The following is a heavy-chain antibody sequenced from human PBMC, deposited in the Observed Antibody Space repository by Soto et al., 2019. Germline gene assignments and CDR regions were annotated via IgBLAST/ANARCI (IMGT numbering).Heavy chain of an antibody. V-gene: IGHV4-39*01. Sequence: QLQLQESGPGLVKPSETLSLTCTVSGGSISSSSYYWGWIRQPPGPGLEWNGSIYYSGSTYYNPSLMRRVIISVDTSKTQFSLKLSSVTAAETAVYYCARRQLWDNICDYWGQGTLVTVSS. CDR1: GGSISSSSYY. CDR2: IYYSGST. J-gene: IGHJ4*02. D-gene: IGHD5-18*01. CDR3: ARRQLWDNICDY.